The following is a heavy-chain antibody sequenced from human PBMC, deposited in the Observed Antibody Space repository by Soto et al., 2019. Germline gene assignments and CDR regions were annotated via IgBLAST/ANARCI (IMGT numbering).Heavy chain of an antibody. V-gene: IGHV3-15*01. Sequence: EVQLVESGGGLVKPGGSLRLSCKASGFTFSNAWMNWVRQGPGKGLEWLGRIKSKVDGGTADYVAATKGRFSISRDDLKNMLYLQMNSLKPDDTAVYYCTTLSYLYYDGMDVWGQGTTVTVS. CDR1: GFTFSNAW. CDR3: TTLSYLYYDGMDV. J-gene: IGHJ6*02. D-gene: IGHD2-2*01. CDR2: IKSKVDGGTA.